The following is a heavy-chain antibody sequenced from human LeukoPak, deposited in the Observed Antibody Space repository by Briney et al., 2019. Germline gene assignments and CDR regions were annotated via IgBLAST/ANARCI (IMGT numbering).Heavy chain of an antibody. CDR1: GGXFSXXY. V-gene: IGHV4-34*01. D-gene: IGHD3-10*01. CDR3: AASPGGEGYYYGMDV. CDR2: XNHSGTT. Sequence: TLSLTCAVXGGXFSXXYWSXIXQPPGKGXXWXXXXNHSGTTNYNPSLKSRVTISVDTSKNQFSLKLSSVTAADTAVYYCAASPGGEGYYYGMDVWGQGTTVTVSS. J-gene: IGHJ6*02.